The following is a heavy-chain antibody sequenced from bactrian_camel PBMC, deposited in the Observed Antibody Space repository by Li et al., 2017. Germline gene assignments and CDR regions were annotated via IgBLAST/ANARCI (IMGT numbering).Heavy chain of an antibody. CDR3: AAGWAAPPLSAPYWPEFKD. D-gene: IGHD1*01. CDR2: INAAGRGI. J-gene: IGHJ4*01. Sequence: VQLVESGGDLVQPGGSLRVSCASSGFIFSNYGMSWVRQAPGKGLERVSSINAAGRGIDYADSVKGRFTISRDNAKNTLYLQLNDLKPEDTAMYYCAAGWAAPPLSAPYWPEFKDWGQGTQVTVS. CDR1: GFIFSNYG. V-gene: IGHV3S40*01.